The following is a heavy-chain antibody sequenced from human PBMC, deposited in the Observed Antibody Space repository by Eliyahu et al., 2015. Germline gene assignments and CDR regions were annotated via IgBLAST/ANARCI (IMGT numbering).Heavy chain of an antibody. J-gene: IGHJ6*02. CDR3: AKVGASSIVGRRPRPPPLYYGIDV. D-gene: IGHD6-6*01. Sequence: VQLQQWGAELVKPSETLSLTCDISGGSFSGYYWVWIRQSPGKGLEWIGEANHLGSTNYNPSLRSRVTISGDTSTNQFSLRLTSVTAADTAVYYCAKVGASSIVGRRPRPPPLYYGIDVWGQGTTVTVSS. V-gene: IGHV4-34*01. CDR1: GGSFSGYY. CDR2: ANHLGST.